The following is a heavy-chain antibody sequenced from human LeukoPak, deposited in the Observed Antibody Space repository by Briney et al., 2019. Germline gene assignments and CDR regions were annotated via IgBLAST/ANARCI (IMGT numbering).Heavy chain of an antibody. Sequence: PSETLSLTCTVSGGSFRDYYWSWIRQPPGKGLEWIGYLYDSGSTIYNPSLKSRVTISLDTSKNQLSLTLNSVTAADTAVYYCARDEFGDFQGFDYWGQGTRVTVSS. V-gene: IGHV4-59*01. J-gene: IGHJ4*02. CDR2: LYDSGST. D-gene: IGHD4-17*01. CDR3: ARDEFGDFQGFDY. CDR1: GGSFRDYY.